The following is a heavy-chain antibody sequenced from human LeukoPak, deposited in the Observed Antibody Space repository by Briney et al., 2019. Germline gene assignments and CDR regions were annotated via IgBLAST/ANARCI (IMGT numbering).Heavy chain of an antibody. CDR2: IYYGGST. CDR3: ARRAHGSFDY. J-gene: IGHJ4*02. Sequence: SETLSLTCTVSGVSISSYYWSWIRQPPGKGLEWIGYIYYGGSTNYNPSLKSRVTISVDTSKNQFSLKLSSVTAADTAVYYCARRAHGSFDYWGQGTLVTVSS. CDR1: GVSISSYY. V-gene: IGHV4-59*08. D-gene: IGHD5-24*01.